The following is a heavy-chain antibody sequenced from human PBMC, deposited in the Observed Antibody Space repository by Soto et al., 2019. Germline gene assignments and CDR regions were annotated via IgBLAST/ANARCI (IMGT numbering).Heavy chain of an antibody. CDR2: IGTAGDT. V-gene: IGHV3-13*01. Sequence: GGSLRLSCAASGFTFSSYDMHWVRQATGKGLEWVSAIGTAGDTYYPGSVKGRFTISRENAKNSLYLQMNSLRAGDTAVYYCARGGVPAAMWGGIYYYMDVWGKGTTVTVSS. CDR1: GFTFSSYD. CDR3: ARGGVPAAMWGGIYYYMDV. D-gene: IGHD2-2*01. J-gene: IGHJ6*03.